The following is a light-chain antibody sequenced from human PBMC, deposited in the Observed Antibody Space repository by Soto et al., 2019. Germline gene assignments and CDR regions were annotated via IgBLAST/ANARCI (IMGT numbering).Light chain of an antibody. Sequence: DIQLTQSPSSLSASVGDRVTITCQASQDIKNFLNWYQQKPGKAHKLLIYDGSSMETGVPSRFSGIGFGTDFTFAISILQPEDITTYYCQQYDDLPYTFGQGTKLEI. CDR1: QDIKNF. CDR3: QQYDDLPYT. V-gene: IGKV1-33*01. J-gene: IGKJ2*01. CDR2: DGS.